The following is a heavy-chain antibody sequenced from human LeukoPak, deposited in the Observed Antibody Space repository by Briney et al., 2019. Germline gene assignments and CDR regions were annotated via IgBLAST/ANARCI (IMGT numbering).Heavy chain of an antibody. D-gene: IGHD3-10*01. CDR1: GFTFNGYW. V-gene: IGHV3-23*01. CDR3: AKGARVGAGRYYFDY. Sequence: GGSLRLSCAASGFTFNGYWMSWVRQAPGKGLEWVSSISGSGGSTYSADTVKGRFTISRDSSKNTLYLQMNSLRAEDTAVYYCAKGARVGAGRYYFDYWGQGALVTVSS. CDR2: ISGSGGST. J-gene: IGHJ4*02.